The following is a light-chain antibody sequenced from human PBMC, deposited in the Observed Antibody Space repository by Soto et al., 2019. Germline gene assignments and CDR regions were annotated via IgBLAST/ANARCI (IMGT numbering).Light chain of an antibody. Sequence: DIQMTQSPSSLSASVGDRVTITCRASQSISSYLNWYQQKPGKAPKLLIYAASSLQGGVPSRFSGSGSGTDFTLTISSLQPEDFSTYACRHSYSTRWTLGQGTKVDI. CDR3: RHSYSTRWT. CDR2: AAS. CDR1: QSISSY. V-gene: IGKV1-39*01. J-gene: IGKJ1*01.